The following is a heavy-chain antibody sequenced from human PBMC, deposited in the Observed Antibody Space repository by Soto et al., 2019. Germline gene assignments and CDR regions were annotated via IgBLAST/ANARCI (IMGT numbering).Heavy chain of an antibody. CDR2: IYYSGST. J-gene: IGHJ6*02. CDR1: GGSISSYY. CDR3: ARGGRVATTTIGYYYYYYGMDV. D-gene: IGHD5-12*01. V-gene: IGHV4-59*01. Sequence: LSLTCTVSGGSISSYYWSWIRQPPGKGLEWIGYIYYSGSTNYNPSLKSRVTISVDTSKNQFSLKLSSVTAADTAVYYCARGGRVATTTIGYYYYYYGMDVWGQGTTVTVSS.